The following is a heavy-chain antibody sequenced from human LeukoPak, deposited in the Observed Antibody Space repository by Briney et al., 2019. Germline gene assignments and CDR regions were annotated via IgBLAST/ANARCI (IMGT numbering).Heavy chain of an antibody. J-gene: IGHJ5*02. CDR2: ISNLGDTI. CDR3: ARDMGSYGLVVTPWFDL. Sequence: KPGGSLRLSCAASGFTFSDSYMTWIRQAPGKGLECISYISNLGDTIYYTDSVKGRFTISRDNAKKSLYLQMNSLRAEDTGVYYCARDMGSYGLVVTPWFDLWGQGTLVTVSS. CDR1: GFTFSDSY. V-gene: IGHV3-11*01. D-gene: IGHD2-21*02.